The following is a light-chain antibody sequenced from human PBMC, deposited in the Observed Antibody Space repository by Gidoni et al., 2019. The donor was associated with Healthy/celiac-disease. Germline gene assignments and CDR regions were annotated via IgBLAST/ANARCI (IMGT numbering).Light chain of an antibody. Sequence: QSALTQPASVSGSPGQSITISCPGTNSDIGSYNLVSWYQQHPGKATKLMIYEGSKRPSGVSNRFSGSKSGNTASLTISGLQAEDEADYYCCSYAGSSTSVFGGGTKLTVL. J-gene: IGLJ2*01. CDR2: EGS. CDR3: CSYAGSSTSV. CDR1: NSDIGSYNL. V-gene: IGLV2-23*01.